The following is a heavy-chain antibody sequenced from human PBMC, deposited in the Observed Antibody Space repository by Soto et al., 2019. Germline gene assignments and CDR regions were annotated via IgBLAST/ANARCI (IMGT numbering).Heavy chain of an antibody. CDR2: ISSNGGST. CDR3: ALSGPPGAFDI. Sequence: PGGSLRLSCAASGFTFSSYAMHWVRQAPGKGLEYVSAISSNGGSTYYANSVKGRFTISRDNSKNTLYLQMGSLRAEDMAVYYCALSGPPGAFDIWGQGTMVTVSS. CDR1: GFTFSSYA. D-gene: IGHD5-12*01. J-gene: IGHJ3*02. V-gene: IGHV3-64*01.